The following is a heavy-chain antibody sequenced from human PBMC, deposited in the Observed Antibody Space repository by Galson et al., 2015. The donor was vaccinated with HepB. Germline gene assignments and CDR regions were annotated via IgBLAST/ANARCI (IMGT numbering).Heavy chain of an antibody. J-gene: IGHJ5*02. CDR1: GFTFSSYA. V-gene: IGHV3-23*01. D-gene: IGHD4-17*01. CDR3: AAHAVTGLNWFDP. CDR2: ISGSGGST. Sequence: SLRLSCAASGFTFSSYAMSWVRQAPGKGLEWVSTISGSGGSTNHADSVKGRFTISRDNSKNTLYLQMNSLRAEDTAVYYCAAHAVTGLNWFDPWGQGTLVTVSS.